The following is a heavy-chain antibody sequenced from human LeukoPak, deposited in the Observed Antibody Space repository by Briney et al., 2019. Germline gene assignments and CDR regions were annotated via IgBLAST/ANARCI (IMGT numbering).Heavy chain of an antibody. V-gene: IGHV3-23*01. CDR3: AYMRRLYYGIDY. D-gene: IGHD3-10*01. J-gene: IGHJ4*02. CDR1: GFTFSSYA. Sequence: GGSLRLSCAASGFTFSSYAMTWVRQAPGKGLEWVSSISGSDGSTYYADSVKGRFTISRDNSKNTLYLQMNSLRAEDTAVYYCAYMRRLYYGIDYWGQGTLVTVSS. CDR2: ISGSDGST.